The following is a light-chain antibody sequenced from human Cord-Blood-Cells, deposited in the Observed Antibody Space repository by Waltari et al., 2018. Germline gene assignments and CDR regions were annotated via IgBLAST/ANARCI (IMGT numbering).Light chain of an antibody. CDR3: SSYTSSNTWV. CDR2: DVS. V-gene: IGLV2-14*03. CDR1: SSDVGGYNY. Sequence: QSALPQPASVSGSPGQSITISCTGTSSDVGGYNYVSWYQQHPGKAPKLMIYDVSNRPSGVSNRLSGSKSGNTASLAISGLQAEDEADYYCSSYTSSNTWVFGGGTKLTVL. J-gene: IGLJ3*02.